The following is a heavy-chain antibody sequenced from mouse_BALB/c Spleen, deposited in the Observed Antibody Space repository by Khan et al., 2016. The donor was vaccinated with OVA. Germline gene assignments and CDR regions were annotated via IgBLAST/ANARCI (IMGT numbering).Heavy chain of an antibody. D-gene: IGHD1-2*01. Sequence: EVQLQESGPGLVKPSQSLSLTCTVTGYSITSGYGWYWIRQFPGNKLEWMGYISYSGSTNYNPSLKSRISITRDTSKNQCFLQLKYVTTEDTARYYCARTARIKYWGQGTTLTVSS. CDR2: ISYSGST. V-gene: IGHV3-1*02. CDR1: GYSITSGYG. J-gene: IGHJ2*01. CDR3: ARTARIKY.